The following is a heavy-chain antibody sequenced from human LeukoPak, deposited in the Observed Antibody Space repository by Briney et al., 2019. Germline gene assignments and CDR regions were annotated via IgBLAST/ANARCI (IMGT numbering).Heavy chain of an antibody. J-gene: IGHJ4*02. V-gene: IGHV3-11*01. D-gene: IGHD3-22*01. CDR2: ISISGSTK. Sequence: GGSLRLSCAASGFTFSDYYMSWIRQAPGKGLEWVSYISISGSTKYYAESVKGRFTISRDNAKNSLYLQMNSLRAEDTAVYYCARVPRLRYYDSSGYYQYYFDYWGQGTLVTVSS. CDR3: ARVPRLRYYDSSGYYQYYFDY. CDR1: GFTFSDYY.